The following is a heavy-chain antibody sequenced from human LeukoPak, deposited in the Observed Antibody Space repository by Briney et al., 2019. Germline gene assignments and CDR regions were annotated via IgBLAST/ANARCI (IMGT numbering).Heavy chain of an antibody. CDR3: ARDCGGSEGVIFDY. D-gene: IGHD2-15*01. J-gene: IGHJ4*02. Sequence: GGPLRLSCAASGLTPRSYSMSWVRQAPGKGLEWVSSINWGSNHIYYADAVQGRFTISRDNAKNSLYLQMNSLRAEDTAVYYCARDCGGSEGVIFDYWGQGTLVTVSS. CDR2: INWGSNHI. V-gene: IGHV3-21*01. CDR1: GLTPRSYS.